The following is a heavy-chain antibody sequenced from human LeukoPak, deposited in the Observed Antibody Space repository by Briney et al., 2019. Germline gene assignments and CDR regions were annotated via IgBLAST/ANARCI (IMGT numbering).Heavy chain of an antibody. CDR2: ITSGSSYI. CDR3: ARDPLGPTGY. D-gene: IGHD1-26*01. V-gene: IGHV3-21*04. J-gene: IGHJ4*02. CDR1: GFTFSSYN. Sequence: GGSLRLSCAASGFTFSSYNMNWVRQAPGKGLEWVSSITSGSSYIYYADSVKGRFTISRDNAKNSLYLQMNSLRAEDTAVYYCARDPLGPTGYWGQGTLVTVSS.